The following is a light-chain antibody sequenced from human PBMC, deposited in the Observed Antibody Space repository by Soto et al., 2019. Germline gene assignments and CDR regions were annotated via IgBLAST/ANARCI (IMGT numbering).Light chain of an antibody. CDR2: LGS. CDR3: MQTLQTPLT. J-gene: IGKJ4*01. CDR1: QSLLHSNGYNY. Sequence: DIVMTQSPLSLPVTPGKPASISCRSSQSLLHSNGYNYLGWYLQKPGQSPQLLIYLGSNRASGVPDRFSGSGSGTDFTLKISRVEAEDVGVYYCMQTLQTPLTFGGGTKVEIK. V-gene: IGKV2-28*01.